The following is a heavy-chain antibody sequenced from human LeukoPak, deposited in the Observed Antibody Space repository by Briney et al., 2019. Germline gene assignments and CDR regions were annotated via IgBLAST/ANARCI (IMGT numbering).Heavy chain of an antibody. Sequence: GGSLRLSCADSGFTFSSYEMNWVRQAPGKGLEWVSYISSSGSTVYYADSVKGRFTISRDNAKNSLYLQMNSLRAEDTAVYYCARLPGTRSDYYYGMDVWGQGTTVTVSS. CDR1: GFTFSSYE. CDR3: ARLPGTRSDYYYGMDV. CDR2: ISSSGSTV. J-gene: IGHJ6*02. V-gene: IGHV3-48*03. D-gene: IGHD1-14*01.